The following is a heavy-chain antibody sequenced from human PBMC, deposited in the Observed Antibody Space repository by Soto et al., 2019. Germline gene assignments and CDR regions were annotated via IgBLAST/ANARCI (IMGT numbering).Heavy chain of an antibody. CDR3: AKWEGGAGTTYFDY. CDR1: GFTFSRSG. Sequence: QVQLVESGGGVVQPGRSLTLSCAASGFTFSRSGMHWVRQAPGKGLEWVAVISSDGSSKHYADSVKGRFTISRDNSKDTLYLQMNSMRAEDTAVYYCAKWEGGAGTTYFDYWGQGTLVTVSS. D-gene: IGHD1-1*01. CDR2: ISSDGSSK. V-gene: IGHV3-30*18. J-gene: IGHJ4*02.